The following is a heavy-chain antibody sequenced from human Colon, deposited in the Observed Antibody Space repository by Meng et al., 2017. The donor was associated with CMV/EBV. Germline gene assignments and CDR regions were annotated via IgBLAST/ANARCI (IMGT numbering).Heavy chain of an antibody. Sequence: QITLKESGPTLVKPTQTLTLTCTFSGFSLSTSGMGVGWIRQSPGKALEWLGVIYWDDDKRYSPSLKSRLTITKDTSKNQVVLTMTNLDPLDTATYYCAHRPYGSGSYFFDYWGQGTLVTVSS. CDR2: IYWDDDK. D-gene: IGHD3-10*01. J-gene: IGHJ4*02. CDR3: AHRPYGSGSYFFDY. V-gene: IGHV2-5*02. CDR1: GFSLSTSGMG.